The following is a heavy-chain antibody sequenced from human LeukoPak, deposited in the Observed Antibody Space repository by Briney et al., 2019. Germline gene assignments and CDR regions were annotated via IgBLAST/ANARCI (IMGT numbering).Heavy chain of an antibody. D-gene: IGHD3-22*01. Sequence: PGGSLTLSCAASGFTFSSYAMSWVRQAPGKGLEWVSAISGSGGSTYYADSVKGRFTVSRDNPKNTLYLQMNGLGAEDTAVYYCAKDYYDSSGYYFGDFGGQGTLVTVSS. CDR2: ISGSGGST. V-gene: IGHV3-23*01. J-gene: IGHJ4*02. CDR3: AKDYYDSSGYYFGDF. CDR1: GFTFSSYA.